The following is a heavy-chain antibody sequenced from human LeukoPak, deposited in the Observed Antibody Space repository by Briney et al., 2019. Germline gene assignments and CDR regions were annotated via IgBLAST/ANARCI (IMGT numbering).Heavy chain of an antibody. J-gene: IGHJ5*02. CDR1: GGSISSYY. CDR3: ARDAPYGDFWFDP. V-gene: IGHV4-4*07. CDR2: IFSSGIT. Sequence: SETLSLTCTVSGGSISSYYWSWIRQPAGRGLEWIGRIFSSGITKYNPSLKSRVTMSVDTSKNQFSLRLSSVTAADTAVYYCARDAPYGDFWFDPWGQGTLVTVSS. D-gene: IGHD4-17*01.